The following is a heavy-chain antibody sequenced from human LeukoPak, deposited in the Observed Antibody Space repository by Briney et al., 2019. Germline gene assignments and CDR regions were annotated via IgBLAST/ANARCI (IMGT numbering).Heavy chain of an antibody. CDR2: IYPGDSDT. CDR3: ARSYDYFWGSISTEGWFDP. D-gene: IGHD3-16*01. Sequence: GESLKISCKGSGYSFTSYWIGWVRQMPGKGLEWMGIIYPGDSDTRYSPSFQGQVTISADKSISTAYLQWSSLKASDTAMYYCARSYDYFWGSISTEGWFDPWGQGTLVTVSS. CDR1: GYSFTSYW. J-gene: IGHJ5*02. V-gene: IGHV5-51*01.